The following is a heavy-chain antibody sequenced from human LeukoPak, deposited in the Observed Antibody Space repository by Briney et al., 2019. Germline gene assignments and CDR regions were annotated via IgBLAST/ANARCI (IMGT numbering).Heavy chain of an antibody. Sequence: PGGSLRLSCAASGFTFNTYAMSWVRQAPGKGLEWVSAISGSGLSTYYADSVMGRFTISRDNSKNTLYLQMNRLRAEDTAVYYCAKDLSRLLITMVRGLDHWGQGTPVIVSS. V-gene: IGHV3-23*01. CDR1: GFTFNTYA. CDR3: AKDLSRLLITMVRGLDH. D-gene: IGHD3-10*01. CDR2: ISGSGLST. J-gene: IGHJ4*02.